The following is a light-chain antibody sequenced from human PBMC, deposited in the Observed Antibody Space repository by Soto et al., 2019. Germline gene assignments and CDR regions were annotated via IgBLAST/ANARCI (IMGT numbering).Light chain of an antibody. V-gene: IGLV2-11*01. J-gene: IGLJ1*01. CDR2: DVS. Sequence: QSALTQPRSVSGSPGQSVTISCTGTSSDVGGFNYVSWYQQHPGKDPKLMIYDVSERPSGVPDRFSGSKSGNTASPTISGLQVDDEADYYCCSYAGTYAYVFGTGTKVTVL. CDR1: SSDVGGFNY. CDR3: CSYAGTYAYV.